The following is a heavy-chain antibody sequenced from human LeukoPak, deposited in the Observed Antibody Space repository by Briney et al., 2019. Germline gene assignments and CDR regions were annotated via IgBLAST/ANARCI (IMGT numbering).Heavy chain of an antibody. Sequence: GGSLRLSCAASGFTFSDYYMSWIRQAPGKGLEWVSAISGSGDSTYYADSVKGRFTISRDNSKNTLYLQMNSLRAEDTAVYYCAKATQRTGRLYYFDNWGQGTLVTVSS. CDR1: GFTFSDYY. V-gene: IGHV3-23*01. J-gene: IGHJ4*02. CDR3: AKATQRTGRLYYFDN. D-gene: IGHD3-10*01. CDR2: ISGSGDST.